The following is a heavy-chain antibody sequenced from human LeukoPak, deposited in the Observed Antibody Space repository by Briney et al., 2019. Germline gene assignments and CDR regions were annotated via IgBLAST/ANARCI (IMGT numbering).Heavy chain of an antibody. Sequence: SETLSLTSTVSGGSISSTSYYWDWIRQPPGKGLEWIGTIYYSGRTYYNPSLNSRVTISVDTSKSQFSLKMSSVTAADTALHYCARGRYYGSGSYYFTFNWFNPWGPGTLVTVSS. CDR2: IYYSGRT. D-gene: IGHD3-10*01. J-gene: IGHJ5*02. CDR3: ARGRYYGSGSYYFTFNWFNP. CDR1: GGSISSTSYY. V-gene: IGHV4-39*01.